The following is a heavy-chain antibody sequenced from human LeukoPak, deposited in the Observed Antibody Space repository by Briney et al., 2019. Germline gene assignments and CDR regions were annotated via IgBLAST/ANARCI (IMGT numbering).Heavy chain of an antibody. CDR2: ISYDGSNK. V-gene: IGHV3-30*04. CDR3: ARPDYYDEYYFDY. CDR1: GFTFSSYA. J-gene: IGHJ4*02. D-gene: IGHD3-22*01. Sequence: GGSLRLSCAASGFTFSSYAMHGVRQAPGKGLEWVAVISYDGSNKYYADSVKGRFTISRDNSKNTLYLQMNSLRAEDTAVYYCARPDYYDEYYFDYWGQGTLVTVSS.